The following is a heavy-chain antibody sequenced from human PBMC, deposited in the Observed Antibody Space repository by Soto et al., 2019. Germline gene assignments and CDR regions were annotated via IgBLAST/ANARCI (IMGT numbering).Heavy chain of an antibody. D-gene: IGHD4-17*01. CDR1: GFTVSSNY. V-gene: IGHV3-53*04. CDR2: IYSGGST. J-gene: IGHJ2*01. CDR3: ARERMTTARTWYFDL. Sequence: EVQLVESGGGLVQPGGSLRLSCAASGFTVSSNYMSWVRQAPGKGLEWVSVIYSGGSTYYADSVKGRFTISRHNSKNTLYLQMNSLRAEYTAVYYCARERMTTARTWYFDLWGRGTLVTVSS.